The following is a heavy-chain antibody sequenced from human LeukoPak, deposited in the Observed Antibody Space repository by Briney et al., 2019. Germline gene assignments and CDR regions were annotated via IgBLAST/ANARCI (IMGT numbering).Heavy chain of an antibody. D-gene: IGHD3-10*01. CDR2: IYSRGST. V-gene: IGHV4-61*02. CDR3: ARDPGFMVRGSRRGYDDFYYYMDV. J-gene: IGHJ6*03. CDR1: GGSISSGSYY. Sequence: SETLSLTCTVSGGSISSGSYYWSWIRQPAGKGLEWIGRIYSRGSTNYNTSLKSRVTIPVDTSKNQFSLKLSSVTAADTAVYYCARDPGFMVRGSRRGYDDFYYYMDVWGKGTTVTISS.